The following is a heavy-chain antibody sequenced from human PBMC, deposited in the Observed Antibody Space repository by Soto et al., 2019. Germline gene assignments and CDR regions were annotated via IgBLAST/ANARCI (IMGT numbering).Heavy chain of an antibody. Sequence: PGGSLRLSCAASGFTFSSYGMHWVRQAPGKGLEWVAVISYDGSNKYYADSVKGRFTISRDNSKNTLYLQMNSLRAEDTAVYYCAKDGCITGTTCPTQEYYYYYYGMDVWGQGTTVTVSS. CDR2: ISYDGSNK. CDR1: GFTFSSYG. V-gene: IGHV3-30*18. D-gene: IGHD1-7*01. CDR3: AKDGCITGTTCPTQEYYYYYYGMDV. J-gene: IGHJ6*02.